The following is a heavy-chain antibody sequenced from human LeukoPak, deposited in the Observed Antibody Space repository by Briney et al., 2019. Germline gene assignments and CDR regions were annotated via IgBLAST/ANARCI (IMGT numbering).Heavy chain of an antibody. Sequence: PSETLSLTCTVSGGSISSYYWSWIRQPPGKGLEWIGYIYYSGSTNYNPSLKSRVTISVDTSKNQFSLKLSSVTAVDTAVYYCAREGPQGGYDYSWGQGTLVTVSS. V-gene: IGHV4-59*01. CDR3: AREGPQGGYDYS. J-gene: IGHJ4*02. CDR2: IYYSGST. CDR1: GGSISSYY. D-gene: IGHD5-12*01.